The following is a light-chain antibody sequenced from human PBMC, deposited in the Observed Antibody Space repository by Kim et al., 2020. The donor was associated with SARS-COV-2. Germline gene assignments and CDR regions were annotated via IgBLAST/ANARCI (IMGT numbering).Light chain of an antibody. J-gene: IGLJ3*02. V-gene: IGLV3-21*04. CDR3: QVWDRTTNHGV. CDR1: NIGINS. Sequence: SYELTQPPSMSVAPGKTAMITCGGDNIGINSVHWYQQMPGQAPVLVIYYDSDRPSGIPERFSGSNSGNTATLTITRVEAGDEADYYCQVWDRTTNHGVFGGGTQLTVL. CDR2: YDS.